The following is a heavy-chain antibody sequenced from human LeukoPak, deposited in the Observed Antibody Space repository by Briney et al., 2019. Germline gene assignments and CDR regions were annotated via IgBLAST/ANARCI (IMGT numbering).Heavy chain of an antibody. V-gene: IGHV4-38-2*02. CDR3: ARRWGSSGFNYFDY. CDR1: GNSISSGYY. J-gene: IGHJ4*02. Sequence: SETLSLTCTVSGNSISSGYYWGWIRQPPGKGLEWIGIIYHTGTTYYNSSLKSRVTISVDTSKNQFSLKLSSVTAEDTAVYYCARRWGSSGFNYFDYWGQGTLVTVSS. D-gene: IGHD3-22*01. CDR2: IYHTGTT.